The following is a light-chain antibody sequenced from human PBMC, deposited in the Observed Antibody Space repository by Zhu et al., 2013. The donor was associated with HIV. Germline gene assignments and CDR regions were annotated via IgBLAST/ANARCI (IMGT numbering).Light chain of an antibody. CDR3: CSYAGSAIWV. Sequence: QSALTQPASVSGSPRQSITISCTGATGDVGSYNLVSWYQQYPGKVPKLIIYDVTKRPSGVSDRFSGSKSGNTASLTISGLQAEDEADYYCCSYAGSAIWVFGGGTKVTVL. CDR1: TGDVGSYNL. CDR2: DVT. V-gene: IGLV2-23*02. J-gene: IGLJ2*01.